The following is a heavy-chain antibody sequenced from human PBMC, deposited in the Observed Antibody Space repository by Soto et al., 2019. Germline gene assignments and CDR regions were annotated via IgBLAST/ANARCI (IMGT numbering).Heavy chain of an antibody. CDR1: GDSVSSNSAA. D-gene: IGHD3-10*01. V-gene: IGHV6-1*01. CDR3: AREIRGSGNYLTYNWSDP. J-gene: IGHJ5*02. Sequence: PAQTLSLTCAISGDSVSSNSAAWNWIRQSPSRGLEWLGRTYYRSKWYNDYAVSVKSRITINPDTSKNQFSLQLNSVTPEDTAVYYCAREIRGSGNYLTYNWSDPWGQGTLVTVSS. CDR2: TYYRSKWYN.